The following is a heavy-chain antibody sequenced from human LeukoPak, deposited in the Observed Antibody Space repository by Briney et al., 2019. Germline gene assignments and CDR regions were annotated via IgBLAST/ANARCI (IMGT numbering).Heavy chain of an antibody. D-gene: IGHD6-13*01. CDR3: ASKLAAADLRGWFDP. V-gene: IGHV4-34*01. CDR2: INHSGST. J-gene: IGHJ5*02. CDR1: GGSFSGYY. Sequence: SETLSLTCAVYGGSFSGYYWSWIRQPPGKGLEWIGEINHSGSTNYNPSLKSRVTISVDTSKNQFSLKLSSVTAADTAVYYRASKLAAADLRGWFDPWGQGTLVTVSS.